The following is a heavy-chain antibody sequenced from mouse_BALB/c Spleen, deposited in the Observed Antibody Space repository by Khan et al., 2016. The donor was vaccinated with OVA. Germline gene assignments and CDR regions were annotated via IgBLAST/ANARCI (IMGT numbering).Heavy chain of an antibody. CDR1: GFTFSAYG. V-gene: IGHV5-6*01. J-gene: IGHJ3*01. Sequence: EVHLVESGGDLVRPGGSLKLSCAASGFTFSAYGMSWVRQSPDKRQEWGATIKSDGYYTYYPDSLKGRFFISRDTAKNILYRKTRSLKSEYTAIEYCASHLSGSFAYWGQGTLVTVSA. CDR3: ASHLSGSFAY. CDR2: IKSDGYYT. D-gene: IGHD1-3*01.